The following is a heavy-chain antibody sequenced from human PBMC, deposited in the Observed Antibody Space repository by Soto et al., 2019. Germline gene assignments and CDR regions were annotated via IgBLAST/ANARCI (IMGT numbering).Heavy chain of an antibody. V-gene: IGHV1-3*01. CDR3: ARHAVITLGGVIVSNYFSY. D-gene: IGHD3-16*02. J-gene: IGHJ4*02. CDR2: INAGNGNT. CDR1: GYTFTSYA. Sequence: ASVKVSCKASGYTFTSYAMHWVRQAPGQRLEWMGWINAGNGNTKYSQKFQGRVTITRDTSASTAYMELSSLRSEDTAVYYCARHAVITLGGVIVSNYFSYWGQGTLVTVSS.